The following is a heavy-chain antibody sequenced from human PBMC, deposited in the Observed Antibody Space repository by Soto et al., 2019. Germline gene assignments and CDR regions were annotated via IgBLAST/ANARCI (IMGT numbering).Heavy chain of an antibody. CDR2: INPNGGVT. J-gene: IGHJ6*03. D-gene: IGHD5-12*01. CDR3: ARESGGATATLDYYYFYMDG. CDR1: GDSFNDYY. V-gene: IGHV1-2*04. Sequence: QVQLVQSGAEVRKPGASVTVSCRSSGDSFNDYYIHWVRQAPGQGFEWMGWINPNGGVTKYAQKFQGWVSMTRDTSIRTVYMQLSRLRSDDTAVYYCARESGGATATLDYYYFYMDGWGTGNTVTVSS.